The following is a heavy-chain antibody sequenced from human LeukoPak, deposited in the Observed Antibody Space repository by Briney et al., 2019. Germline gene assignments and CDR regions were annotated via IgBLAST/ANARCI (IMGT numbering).Heavy chain of an antibody. CDR3: ARSSSTSYYYYYYMDV. V-gene: IGHV1-69*05. Sequence: SVTLSCKASVGTFSSYAISCVRQDPGQRLERLGGIIPIFCTDNYAQKFQGRVTITTDESKSTAYMELSSLRSEDTAVYYCARSSSTSYYYYYYMDVWGKGTTVTVSS. CDR1: VGTFSSYA. D-gene: IGHD1-26*01. CDR2: IIPIFCTD. J-gene: IGHJ6*03.